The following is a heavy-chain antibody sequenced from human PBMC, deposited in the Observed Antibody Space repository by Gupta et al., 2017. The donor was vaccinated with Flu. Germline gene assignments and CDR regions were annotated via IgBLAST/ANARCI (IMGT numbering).Heavy chain of an antibody. V-gene: IGHV3-7*01. CDR1: GFTFSSYW. Sequence: VQLVESGGGLVQPGGSLRLSCAASGFTFSSYWMSWVRQAPGKGLEWVANIKQDESEKDFVDSVKGRFTISRDNAKNSLFLQMNSLRAEDTAVYFCAREKRPQSYDVLTGFSPHYYYMDVWGKGTTVTVSS. J-gene: IGHJ6*03. D-gene: IGHD3-9*01. CDR3: AREKRPQSYDVLTGFSPHYYYMDV. CDR2: IKQDESEK.